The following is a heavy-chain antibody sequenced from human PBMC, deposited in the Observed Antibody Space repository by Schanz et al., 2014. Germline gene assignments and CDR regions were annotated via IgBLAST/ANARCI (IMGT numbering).Heavy chain of an antibody. CDR2: IWYDGSNK. Sequence: QLQLVESGGGVVQPGRSLRLSCAASGFTFSNYGMHWVRQAPGKGLEWVAVIWYDGSNKDYADSVKGRFTISRDNAKNTLYLQMSRLRVEDTAVYYCVRWGASWGQGTLVTVSS. V-gene: IGHV3-33*03. CDR1: GFTFSNYG. D-gene: IGHD3-16*01. CDR3: VRWGAS. J-gene: IGHJ5*02.